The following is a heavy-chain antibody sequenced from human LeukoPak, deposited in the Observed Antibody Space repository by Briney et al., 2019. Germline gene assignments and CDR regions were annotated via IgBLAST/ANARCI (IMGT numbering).Heavy chain of an antibody. D-gene: IGHD6-6*01. CDR1: GGSISSSSYY. CDR3: ARPTWYSSSAEDY. Sequence: SETLSLTCTVSGGSISSSSYYWGWIRQPPGKGLEWIVSIYYSGSTYYNPSLKSRVTISVDTSKNQFSLKLSSVTAADTAVYYCARPTWYSSSAEDYWGQGTLVTVSS. V-gene: IGHV4-39*01. CDR2: IYYSGST. J-gene: IGHJ4*02.